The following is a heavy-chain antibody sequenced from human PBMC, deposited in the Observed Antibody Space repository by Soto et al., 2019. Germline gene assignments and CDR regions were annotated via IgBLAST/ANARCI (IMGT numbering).Heavy chain of an antibody. Sequence: QVQLVESGGGVVQPGRSLRLSCAASGFTFSSYGMHWVRQAPGKGLEWVAVISYDGSNKYYADSVKGRFTISRDNSKNTLYLQMNSLRAEDTAVYYCARDMVRGVMDYGMDVW. J-gene: IGHJ6*01. CDR2: ISYDGSNK. CDR3: ARDMVRGVMDYGMDV. D-gene: IGHD3-10*01. CDR1: GFTFSSYG. V-gene: IGHV3-30*03.